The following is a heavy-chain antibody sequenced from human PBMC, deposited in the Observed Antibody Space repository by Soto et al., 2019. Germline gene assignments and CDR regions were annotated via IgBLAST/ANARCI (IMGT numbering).Heavy chain of an antibody. CDR3: ARELSPGWAYYYGMDF. CDR1: GYTFTSYG. Sequence: ASVKVSCKASGYTFTSYGISWVRQAPGQGLEWMGWISAYNGNTNYAQKLQGRVTMTTNTSTSTAYMELSSLRSEDTAVYYCARELSPGWAYYYGMDFWGQGTTVTVSS. D-gene: IGHD1-26*01. V-gene: IGHV1-18*01. J-gene: IGHJ6*02. CDR2: ISAYNGNT.